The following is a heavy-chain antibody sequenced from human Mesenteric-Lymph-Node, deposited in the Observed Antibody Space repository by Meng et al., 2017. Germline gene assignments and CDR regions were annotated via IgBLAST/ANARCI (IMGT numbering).Heavy chain of an antibody. CDR3: ARQWHRSFDY. D-gene: IGHD2-8*01. V-gene: IGHV3-48*03. CDR2: ISSSGSTI. J-gene: IGHJ4*02. CDR1: GFTFSSYE. Sequence: LSLTCAASGFTFSSYEMNWVRQAPGKGLEWVSYISSSGSTIYYADSVKGRFTISRDNAKNSLYLQMNSLRAEDTAVYYCARQWHRSFDYWGQGTLVTVSS.